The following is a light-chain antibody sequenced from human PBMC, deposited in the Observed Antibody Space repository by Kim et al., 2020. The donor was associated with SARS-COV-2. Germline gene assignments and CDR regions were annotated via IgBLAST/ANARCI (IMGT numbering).Light chain of an antibody. CDR2: GKN. J-gene: IGLJ2*01. V-gene: IGLV3-19*01. CDR3: NSRGSNDNVV. Sequence: SSELTQDPAVSVALGQTVRITCQGDSLRRYYATWYQQKPGQAPIVVIYGKNNRPSGIPDRFSGSSSGNTASLTITGTQAGDEADYYCNSRGSNDNVVVGG. CDR1: SLRRYY.